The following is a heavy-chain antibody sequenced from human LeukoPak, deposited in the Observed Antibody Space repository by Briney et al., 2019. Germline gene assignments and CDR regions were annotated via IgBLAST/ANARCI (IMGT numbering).Heavy chain of an antibody. D-gene: IGHD3-22*01. V-gene: IGHV4-39*02. Sequence: KPSETLSLTCTVSGGSISSSSYYWGWIRQPPGKGLEWIGSIYYSGSTYYNPSLKSRVTISVDTSKNQFSLKLSSVTAADTAVYYCAREKYSSGYYLGYYFDYWGQGTLVTVSS. CDR2: IYYSGST. CDR1: GGSISSSSYY. J-gene: IGHJ4*02. CDR3: AREKYSSGYYLGYYFDY.